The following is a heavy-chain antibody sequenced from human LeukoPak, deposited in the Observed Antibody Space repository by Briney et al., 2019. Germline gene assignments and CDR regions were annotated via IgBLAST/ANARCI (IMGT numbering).Heavy chain of an antibody. J-gene: IGHJ4*02. Sequence: SETLSLTCAVYGGSFSGYYWSWIRQPPGKGLEWIGEINHSGSTNYNPSLKSRVTISVDTSKNQFSLKLSSVTAADTAVYYCARRGDYVWGSNDYWGQGTLVTVSS. CDR3: ARRGDYVWGSNDY. V-gene: IGHV4-34*01. D-gene: IGHD3-16*01. CDR1: GGSFSGYY. CDR2: INHSGST.